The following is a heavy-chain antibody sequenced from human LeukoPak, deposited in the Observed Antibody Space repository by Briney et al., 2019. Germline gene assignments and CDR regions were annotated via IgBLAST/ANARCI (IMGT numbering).Heavy chain of an antibody. CDR3: AKGSGIWFGELFYYYYYMDV. Sequence: GGSLRLSCAASGFTLSSYRMNCVRQAPGKVLERVAFIRYDASNKYYADSVKGRFTISRDNSKNTLYLQMNSLRAEDTAVYYCAKGSGIWFGELFYYYYYMDVWGRGTTVTISS. CDR2: IRYDASNK. V-gene: IGHV3-30*02. D-gene: IGHD3-10*01. J-gene: IGHJ6*03. CDR1: GFTLSSYR.